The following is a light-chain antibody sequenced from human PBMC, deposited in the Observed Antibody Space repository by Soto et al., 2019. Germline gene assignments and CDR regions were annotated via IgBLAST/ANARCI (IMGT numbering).Light chain of an antibody. CDR3: SSYTSSTTRV. V-gene: IGLV2-14*01. Sequence: QSVLTQPASVSGSPGQSITISCTGTSSDVGGYNYVSWYQQHPGKAPKVMIYEVTNRPSGVSNRFSGSKSGNTASLTISGLQAEDEADYYCSSYTSSTTRVFGGGTNVTVL. J-gene: IGLJ3*02. CDR2: EVT. CDR1: SSDVGGYNY.